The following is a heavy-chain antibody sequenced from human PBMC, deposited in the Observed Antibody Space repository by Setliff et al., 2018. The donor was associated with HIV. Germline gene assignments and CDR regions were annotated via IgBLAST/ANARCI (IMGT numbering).Heavy chain of an antibody. J-gene: IGHJ4*02. CDR1: GYTFNNYG. Sequence: ASVKVSCKASGYTFNNYGISWVRQAPGQGLEWMGWINTHSGYTNYAQNVQGRVTVTMGTSTSTAYMELRSLKSDETAVYYCARGKTWLRFLDYWGQGTLVTVSS. V-gene: IGHV1-18*01. CDR3: ARGKTWLRFLDY. D-gene: IGHD5-12*01. CDR2: INTHSGYT.